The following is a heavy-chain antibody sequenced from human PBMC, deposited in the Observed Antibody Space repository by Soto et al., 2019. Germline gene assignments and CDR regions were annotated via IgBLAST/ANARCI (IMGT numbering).Heavy chain of an antibody. CDR3: ARAREPEYSSSIFFDY. V-gene: IGHV3-53*01. J-gene: IGHJ4*01. CDR2: IYSAGST. Sequence: GGSLRLSCAVSGLTVSRTQMSWVRQAPGKGLQWVSVIYSAGSTYYANVVKGRFTISRDISENKIFLELNGLTVDDTAVYYCARAREPEYSSSIFFDYWGRGTVVTVSS. CDR1: GLTVSRTQ. D-gene: IGHD6-6*01.